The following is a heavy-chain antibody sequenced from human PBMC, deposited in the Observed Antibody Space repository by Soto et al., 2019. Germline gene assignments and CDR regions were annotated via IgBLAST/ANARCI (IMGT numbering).Heavy chain of an antibody. J-gene: IGHJ5*02. CDR1: GGTFSSYA. CDR3: ARDLPYYDFWSGPGWFDP. V-gene: IGHV1-69*13. D-gene: IGHD3-3*01. Sequence: GASVKVSCKASGGTFSSYAISWLRQAPGQGLEWMGGIIPIFGTANYAQKFQGRVTITADESTSTAYMELSSLRSEDTAVYYCARDLPYYDFWSGPGWFDPWGQGTLVTV. CDR2: IIPIFGTA.